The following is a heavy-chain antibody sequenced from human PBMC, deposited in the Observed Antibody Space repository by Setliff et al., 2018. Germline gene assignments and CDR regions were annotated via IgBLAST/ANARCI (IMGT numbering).Heavy chain of an antibody. V-gene: IGHV1-3*01. CDR3: ARDREYCSRTSCYIDY. CDR1: GYSFSTYA. Sequence: ASVKVSCKASGYSFSTYAMHWVRQAPGQRLEWMGWINGGNGNTKYSQKFQGRITITRETSASTAYMEMSSLRSEDTAVYYCARDREYCSRTSCYIDYWGQGALVTVSS. D-gene: IGHD2-2*02. J-gene: IGHJ4*02. CDR2: INGGNGNT.